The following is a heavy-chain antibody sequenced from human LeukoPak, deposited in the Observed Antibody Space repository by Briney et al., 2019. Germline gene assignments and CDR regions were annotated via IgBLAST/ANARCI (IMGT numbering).Heavy chain of an antibody. Sequence: SETLSLTCATYGGSFSGYSWSWIRQPPGKGLEWIGEINHSGGTNYNPSLKSRVTISVDTSKNQFSLKLSSVTAADTAVYYCARDRPVSGANWFDPWGQGALVTVSS. CDR2: INHSGGT. V-gene: IGHV4-34*01. CDR1: GGSFSGYS. D-gene: IGHD2-8*02. J-gene: IGHJ5*02. CDR3: ARDRPVSGANWFDP.